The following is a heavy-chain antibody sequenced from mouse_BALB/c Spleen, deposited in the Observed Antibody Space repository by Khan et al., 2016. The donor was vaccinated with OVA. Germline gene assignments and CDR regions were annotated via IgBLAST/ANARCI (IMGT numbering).Heavy chain of an antibody. CDR3: ARDREPDYFDY. CDR2: IWAGGST. CDR1: GFSLTSHG. J-gene: IGHJ2*01. V-gene: IGHV2-9*02. Sequence: VQLQESGPGLVAPSQSLSITCTVSGFSLTSHGVHWVRQPPGKGLEWLGVIWAGGSTNYNSALMSRLSISKDSSKSQVFLKMNSLQTDDTAMYXCARDREPDYFDYGGQGTTLTVSS.